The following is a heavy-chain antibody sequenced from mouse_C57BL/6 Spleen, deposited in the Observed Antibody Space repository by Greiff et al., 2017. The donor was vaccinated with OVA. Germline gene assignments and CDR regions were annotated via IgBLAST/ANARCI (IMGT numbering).Heavy chain of an antibody. CDR2: IYPGDGDT. D-gene: IGHD3-2*02. Sequence: QVQLKQSGPELVKPGASVKISCKASGYAFSSSWMNWVKQRPGKGLEWIGRIYPGDGDTNYNGKFKGKATLTADKSSSTAYMQLSSLTSEDSAVYFCARWASSGYFDYWGQGTTLTVSS. J-gene: IGHJ2*01. CDR1: GYAFSSSW. V-gene: IGHV1-82*01. CDR3: ARWASSGYFDY.